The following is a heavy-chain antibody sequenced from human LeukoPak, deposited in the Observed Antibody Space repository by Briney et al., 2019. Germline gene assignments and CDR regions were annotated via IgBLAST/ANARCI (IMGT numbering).Heavy chain of an antibody. CDR1: GFTFSSYA. Sequence: GGSLRLSCAASGFTFSSYAMSWVRQAPGKGLECVSAIDRGVGSTYYADPVKGRFTISRDNSKDTLYLQMNNLRADDTAVYYCVKKGQADDYGNPDWGQGALVTVSP. CDR3: VKKGQADDYGNPD. J-gene: IGHJ4*02. CDR2: IDRGVGST. D-gene: IGHD4-17*01. V-gene: IGHV3-23*01.